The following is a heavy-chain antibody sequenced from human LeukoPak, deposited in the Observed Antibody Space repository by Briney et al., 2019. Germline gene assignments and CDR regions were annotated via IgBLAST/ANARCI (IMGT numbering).Heavy chain of an antibody. CDR1: AGSISSYY. CDR2: IYSSGIT. Sequence: SETLSLTCTVSAGSISSYYWSWIRQPAGKGLEWIGRIYSSGITNYNPSLVSRLTMSLDTSKNQFSLKLSSVTAADTAVYYCAGGPPLYYDYVWGSYRWYYFDYWGQGTLVTVSS. D-gene: IGHD3-16*02. CDR3: AGGPPLYYDYVWGSYRWYYFDY. V-gene: IGHV4-4*07. J-gene: IGHJ4*02.